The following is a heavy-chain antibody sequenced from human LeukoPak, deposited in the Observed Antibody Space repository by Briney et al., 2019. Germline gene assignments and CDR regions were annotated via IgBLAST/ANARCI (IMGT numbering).Heavy chain of an antibody. V-gene: IGHV4-34*01. CDR3: ARSLSRLLWFRELAYYFDY. Sequence: SETLSLTCAVYGGSFSGYYWSWIRQPPGKGLEWIGEINHSGSTNYNPSLKSRVTISVDTSKNQFSLKLSSVTAADTAVYYCARSLSRLLWFRELAYYFDYWGQGTLVTVSS. CDR2: INHSGST. D-gene: IGHD3-10*01. J-gene: IGHJ4*02. CDR1: GGSFSGYY.